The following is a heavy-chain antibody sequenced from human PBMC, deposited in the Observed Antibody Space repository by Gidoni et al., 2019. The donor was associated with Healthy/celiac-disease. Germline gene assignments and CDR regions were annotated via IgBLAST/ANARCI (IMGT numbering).Heavy chain of an antibody. CDR2: IYYRGST. V-gene: IGHV4-59*01. Sequence: QVQLPETRPGLVKPSETLSLTCTVAGRAISSYYWSWIRQPPGKGLEWIGYIYYRGSTNYNPSLKSRVTLSVDTSKNQFSLKLSSVTAADTAVYYCARDRPTTVVTGHDAFDIWGQGTMVTVSS. J-gene: IGHJ3*02. CDR3: ARDRPTTVVTGHDAFDI. CDR1: GRAISSYY. D-gene: IGHD4-17*01.